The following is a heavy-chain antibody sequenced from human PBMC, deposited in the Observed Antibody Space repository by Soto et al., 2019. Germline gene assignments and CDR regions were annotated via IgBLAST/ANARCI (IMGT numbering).Heavy chain of an antibody. CDR1: GGSISSYY. V-gene: IGHV4-59*01. D-gene: IGHD6-19*01. J-gene: IGHJ6*02. CDR3: ARDQAGSQYYYYGMDV. Sequence: PSETLSLTCTVSGGSISSYYWSWIRQPPGKGLEWIGYIYYSGSTNYNPSLKSRVTISVDTSKNQFSLKLSSVTAADTAVYYCARDQAGSQYYYYGMDVWGQGTTVTVSS. CDR2: IYYSGST.